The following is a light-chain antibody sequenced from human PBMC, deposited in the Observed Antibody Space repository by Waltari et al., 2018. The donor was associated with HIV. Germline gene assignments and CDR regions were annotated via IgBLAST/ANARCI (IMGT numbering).Light chain of an antibody. J-gene: IGLJ2*01. CDR2: EDN. CDR1: SSDIGNHKY. CDR3: SSYTDSSVI. V-gene: IGLV2-14*01. Sequence: QTALTQPASVSGSPGLSITISCTGASSDIGNHKYFSWYQHHPGIAPKLIIYEDNQRPSGVSNRFSGSKSGKTASLTISGLQAEDESDYYCSSYTDSSVIFGGGTKVTVL.